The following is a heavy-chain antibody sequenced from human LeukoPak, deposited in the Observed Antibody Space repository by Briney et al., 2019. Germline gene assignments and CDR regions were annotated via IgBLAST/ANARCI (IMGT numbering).Heavy chain of an antibody. Sequence: PSETLSLTCTVSGGSISSSSYYWGWIRQPPGKGLEWIGSTYYSGSTYYNASLKSRATISVDTSKNQFSLKLSSVTAADTAVYYCARRRGYNYGYPLVGYFDYWGQGTLVTVSS. CDR1: GGSISSSSYY. J-gene: IGHJ4*02. V-gene: IGHV4-39*01. D-gene: IGHD5-18*01. CDR2: TYYSGST. CDR3: ARRRGYNYGYPLVGYFDY.